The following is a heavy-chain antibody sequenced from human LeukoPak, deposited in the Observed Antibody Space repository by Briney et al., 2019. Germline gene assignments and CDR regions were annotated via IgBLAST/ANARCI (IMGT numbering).Heavy chain of an antibody. J-gene: IGHJ4*02. V-gene: IGHV1-8*03. D-gene: IGHD1-26*01. CDR3: ARGQEQWEPASY. CDR2: MNPNSGNT. CDR1: GYTFTSYD. Sequence: ASVNVSCKASGYTFTSYDINWVRQATGQGLAWMGWMNPNSGNTGYAQKFQGRVTITRNTSISTAYMELSSLRSEDTAVYYCARGQEQWEPASYWGQGTLVTVSS.